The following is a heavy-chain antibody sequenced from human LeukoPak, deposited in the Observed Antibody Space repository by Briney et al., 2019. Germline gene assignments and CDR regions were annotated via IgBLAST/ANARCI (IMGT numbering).Heavy chain of an antibody. CDR3: ARGGVNYWNPRY. Sequence: GGSLRLSCVASGFTVSSYYMSWVRQAPGKGLEWVSLLYTGGTTYYADSVEGRFTISRDDSKNTIYLQMNTLGAEDTAVYYCARGGVNYWNPRYWGQGTLVTVSS. CDR2: LYTGGTT. CDR1: GFTVSSYY. J-gene: IGHJ4*02. D-gene: IGHD1-1*01. V-gene: IGHV3-53*01.